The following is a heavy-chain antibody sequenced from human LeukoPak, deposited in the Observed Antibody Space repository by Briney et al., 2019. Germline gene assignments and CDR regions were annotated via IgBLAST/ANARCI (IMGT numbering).Heavy chain of an antibody. CDR3: ATRLRFLESYYFDY. CDR1: GGTFSSYA. CDR2: IIPIFGTA. J-gene: IGHJ4*02. D-gene: IGHD3-3*01. V-gene: IGHV1-69*05. Sequence: ASVKVSCKASGGTFSSYAISWVRQAPGQGLEWMGRIIPIFGTANYAQKFQGRVTITTDESTSTAYMELSSLRSEDTAVYYCATRLRFLESYYFDYWGQGTLVTVSS.